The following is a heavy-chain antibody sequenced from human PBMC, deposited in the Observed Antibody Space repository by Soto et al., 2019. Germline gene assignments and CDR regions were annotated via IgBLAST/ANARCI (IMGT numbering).Heavy chain of an antibody. CDR2: ISDDGSNR. CDR3: ARVAARRYYYGMDV. CDR1: GFTFSSYG. J-gene: IGHJ6*02. Sequence: QVQLVESGGGVVQPGRSLRLSCAASGFTFSSYGMHWVRQAPGKGLEWVAVISDDGSNRYYADSVKGRFTISRDNSKNTLYLQMNSLRAEDTAVYYCARVAARRYYYGMDVWGQGTTVTVSS. V-gene: IGHV3-30*03. D-gene: IGHD6-6*01.